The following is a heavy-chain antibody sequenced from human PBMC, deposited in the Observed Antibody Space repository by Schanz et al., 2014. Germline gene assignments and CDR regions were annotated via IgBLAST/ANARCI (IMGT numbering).Heavy chain of an antibody. Sequence: QVQLVQSGAEVKKPGASVKLSCKASNYIFTKYYIHCVRQAPGQGLEWMGWMNPTTGNRGYAQNFQGRVTMTRDTSTSTVYMELSSLRSEDTAVYYCARDGEAAAGCDYWGQGTLVTVSS. J-gene: IGHJ4*02. CDR2: MNPTTGNR. D-gene: IGHD6-13*01. V-gene: IGHV1-46*03. CDR1: NYIFTKYY. CDR3: ARDGEAAAGCDY.